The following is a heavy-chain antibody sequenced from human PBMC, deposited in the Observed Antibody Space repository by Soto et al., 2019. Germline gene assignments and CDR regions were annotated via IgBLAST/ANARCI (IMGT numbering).Heavy chain of an antibody. V-gene: IGHV3-23*01. D-gene: IGHD3-3*01. Sequence: SLIISCVFSGFTFSNSAMSWVRHVPGKGLEWAAGIRSSGGHTNYADSVKGRFTISRDNSKNTLYLQMNSLRAEDTAVYYCARGQSSYQDFWSGYAPGFDYWGHGTLVTV. CDR1: GFTFSNSA. CDR3: ARGQSSYQDFWSGYAPGFDY. CDR2: IRSSGGHT. J-gene: IGHJ4*01.